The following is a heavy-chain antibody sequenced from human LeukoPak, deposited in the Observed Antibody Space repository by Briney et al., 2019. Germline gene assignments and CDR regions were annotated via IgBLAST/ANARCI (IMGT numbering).Heavy chain of an antibody. J-gene: IGHJ4*02. Sequence: WASVKVSCKVSGYTFTSYYMHWVRQAPGQGLEWMGIINPSGGSTSYAQKFQGRVTMTRDMSTSTVYMELSSLRSEDTAVYYCARVLGKSPSSSSGPGDYWGQGTLVTVSS. V-gene: IGHV1-46*01. CDR2: INPSGGST. CDR1: GYTFTSYY. D-gene: IGHD6-6*01. CDR3: ARVLGKSPSSSSGPGDY.